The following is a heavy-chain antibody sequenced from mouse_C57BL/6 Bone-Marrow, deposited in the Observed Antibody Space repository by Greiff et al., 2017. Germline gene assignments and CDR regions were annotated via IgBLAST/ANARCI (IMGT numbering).Heavy chain of an antibody. D-gene: IGHD4-1*01. CDR3: ARWGGTPYYYAMDY. V-gene: IGHV1-63*01. J-gene: IGHJ4*01. Sequence: QVQLQQSGAELVRPGTSVKMSCKASGYTFTNYWIGWAKQRPGHGLEWIGDIYPGGGYTNHNEKFKGKATLTADKSSSTAYMQFSSLTSEDSAIYYCARWGGTPYYYAMDYWGQGTSVTVSS. CDR1: GYTFTNYW. CDR2: IYPGGGYT.